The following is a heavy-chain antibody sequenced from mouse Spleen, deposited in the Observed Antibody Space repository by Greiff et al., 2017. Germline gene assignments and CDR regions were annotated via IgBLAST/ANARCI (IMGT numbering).Heavy chain of an antibody. CDR3: ARDPYRHWYFDV. Sequence: DVQLVESGGGLVKPGGSLKLSCAASGFTFSSYAMSWVRQTPEKRLEWVATISDGGSYTYYPDNVKGRFTISRDNAKNNLYLQMSHLKSEDTAMYYCARDPYRHWYFDVWGTGTTVTVSS. V-gene: IGHV5-4*01. CDR2: ISDGGSYT. J-gene: IGHJ1*03. CDR1: GFTFSSYA.